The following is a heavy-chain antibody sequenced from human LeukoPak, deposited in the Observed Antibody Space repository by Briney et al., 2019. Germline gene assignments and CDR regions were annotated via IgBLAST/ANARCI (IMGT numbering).Heavy chain of an antibody. Sequence: SETLSLTCAVSGGSISSGGYSWSWVRQPPGKGLEWIGYIYHSGSTYYNPSLKSRVTISVDRSKNQFSLKLSSVTAADTAVYYCARVGIAAAGNWGQGTLVTVSS. D-gene: IGHD6-13*01. CDR3: ARVGIAAAGN. CDR2: IYHSGST. J-gene: IGHJ4*02. CDR1: GGSISSGGYS. V-gene: IGHV4-30-2*01.